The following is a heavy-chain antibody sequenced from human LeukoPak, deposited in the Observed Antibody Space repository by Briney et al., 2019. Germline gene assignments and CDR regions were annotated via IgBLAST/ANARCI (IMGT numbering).Heavy chain of an antibody. CDR2: MNPNSGST. V-gene: IGHV1-8*01. CDR3: GRRLYDGKTVDY. D-gene: IGHD5/OR15-5a*01. J-gene: IGHJ4*02. CDR1: VYTFTSYD. Sequence: ASVKVSCKASVYTFTSYDINWVRQATVQGLEWMGWMNPNSGSTGYAQRFQGRVTMTRNTSISTAYMELSSLTSEDTAVYYCGRRLYDGKTVDYWGQGTLVTVSS.